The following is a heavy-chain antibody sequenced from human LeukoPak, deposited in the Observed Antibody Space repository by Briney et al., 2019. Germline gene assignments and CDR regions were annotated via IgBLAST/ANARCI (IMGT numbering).Heavy chain of an antibody. CDR3: ARGSNYFDSSAYSYFQY. V-gene: IGHV3-21*01. Sequence: GGSLRLSCAASGFTFSSYSMNRVRQAPGKGLEWVSSISSSSSYIYYADSVKGRFTVSRDNAKDSLYLQMNSLRAEDTAVYYCARGSNYFDSSAYSYFQYWGQGTLVTVSS. CDR2: ISSSSSYI. J-gene: IGHJ1*01. CDR1: GFTFSSYS. D-gene: IGHD3-22*01.